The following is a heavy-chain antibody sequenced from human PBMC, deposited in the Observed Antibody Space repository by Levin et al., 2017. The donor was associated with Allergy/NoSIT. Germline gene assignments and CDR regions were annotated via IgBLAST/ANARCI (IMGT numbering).Heavy chain of an antibody. J-gene: IGHJ4*02. D-gene: IGHD3-22*01. V-gene: IGHV4-61*01. CDR3: ASAYRCFFSSSGDYPRSY. CDR1: GGSVSSGSYY. CDR2: IYYSGST. Sequence: PSETLSLTCTVSGGSVSSGSYYWSWIRQPPGKGLEWIGNIYYSGSTNSNPSLKSRVTISVDTSKTQFSLRLSSGTAADTAVYWCASAYRCFFSSSGDYPRSYWGEGTLVTVS.